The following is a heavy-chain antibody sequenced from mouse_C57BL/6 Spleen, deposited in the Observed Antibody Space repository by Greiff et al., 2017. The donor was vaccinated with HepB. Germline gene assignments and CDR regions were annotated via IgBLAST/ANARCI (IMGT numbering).Heavy chain of an antibody. D-gene: IGHD1-1*01. V-gene: IGHV1-55*01. CDR2: IYPGSGST. Sequence: QVQLKQPGAELVKPGASVKMSCKASGYTFTSYWITWVKQRPGQGLEWIGDIYPGSGSTNYNEKLKSKATLTVDTSSSTAYMQLSSLTSEDSAVYYCARFYYYGSSSFMDYWGQGTSVTVAS. CDR1: GYTFTSYW. CDR3: ARFYYYGSSSFMDY. J-gene: IGHJ4*01.